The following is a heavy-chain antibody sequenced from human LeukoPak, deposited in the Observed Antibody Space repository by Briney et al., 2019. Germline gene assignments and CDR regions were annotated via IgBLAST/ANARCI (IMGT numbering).Heavy chain of an antibody. CDR3: ARVNDFARGVHFDF. CDR2: ITGNDGHT. V-gene: IGHV3-23*01. Sequence: GGSLRLSCASSGFTFRNYAMSGVRQDPREGLQWVSAITGNDGHTYYTDSVKSRCTISTDNLTNTVLLQIISMTGADAAVYYCARVNDFARGVHFDFWGQGTVVSVSS. J-gene: IGHJ4*02. D-gene: IGHD3-10*01. CDR1: GFTFRNYA.